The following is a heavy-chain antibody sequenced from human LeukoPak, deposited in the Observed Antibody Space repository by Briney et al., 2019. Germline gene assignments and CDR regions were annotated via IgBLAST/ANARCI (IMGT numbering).Heavy chain of an antibody. V-gene: IGHV4-30-2*01. Sequence: SETLALTCTVSGGSNSSGGYYWSWIRQPPGKGLEWIGYIYHSGSTYHNPSLKSRVTISVDRSKNQFSLKLSSVTAADTAVYYCASGPAAADYNWFDPWGQGTLVTVSS. J-gene: IGHJ5*02. CDR2: IYHSGST. CDR1: GGSNSSGGYY. D-gene: IGHD2-2*01. CDR3: ASGPAAADYNWFDP.